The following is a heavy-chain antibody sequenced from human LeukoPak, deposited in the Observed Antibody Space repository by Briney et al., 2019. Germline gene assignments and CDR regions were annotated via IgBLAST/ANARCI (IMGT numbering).Heavy chain of an antibody. J-gene: IGHJ4*02. CDR3: ARDNGDYVVDY. V-gene: IGHV4-61*02. Sequence: PSQTLSLTCTVSGGSTSSGSYYWSWIRQPAGKGLEWIGRIYTSGSTNYNPSLTSRVTISVDTSKNQFSLKLSSVTAADTAVYYCARDNGDYVVDYWGQGTLVTVSS. CDR2: IYTSGST. CDR1: GGSTSSGSYY. D-gene: IGHD4-17*01.